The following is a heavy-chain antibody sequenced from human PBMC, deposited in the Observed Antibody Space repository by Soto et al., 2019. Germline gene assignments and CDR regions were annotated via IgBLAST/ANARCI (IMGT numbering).Heavy chain of an antibody. D-gene: IGHD2-21*01. Sequence: SETLSLTCAVSSGSISSSNWWSWVRQPPGKGLEWIGEIYHSGSTNYNPSLKSRVTISVDKSKNQFSLKLSSVTAADTAVYYCARLAYCGGDCYGYYYYYYMDVWGKGTTVTVSS. J-gene: IGHJ6*03. CDR2: IYHSGST. CDR3: ARLAYCGGDCYGYYYYYYMDV. CDR1: SGSISSSNW. V-gene: IGHV4-4*02.